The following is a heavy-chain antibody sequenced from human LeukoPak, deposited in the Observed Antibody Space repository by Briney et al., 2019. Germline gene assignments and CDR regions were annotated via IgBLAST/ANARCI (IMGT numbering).Heavy chain of an antibody. CDR1: GGSISSGSYY. CDR3: ARGSGSTIDY. V-gene: IGHV4-61*02. CDR2: IYTSGST. J-gene: IGHJ4*02. Sequence: SETLSLTCTVSGGSISSGSYYWSWIRQPAGKGLEWIGRIYTSGSTNYNPSLESRVTISVDTSKNQFSLKLSSVTAADTAVYYCARGSGSTIDYWGQGTLVTVSS. D-gene: IGHD3-10*01.